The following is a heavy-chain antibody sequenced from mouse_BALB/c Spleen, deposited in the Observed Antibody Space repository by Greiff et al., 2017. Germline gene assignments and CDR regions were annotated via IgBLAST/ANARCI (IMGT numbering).Heavy chain of an antibody. J-gene: IGHJ2*01. CDR1: GYTFTDYY. CDR3: ARSGGPRGYFDY. CDR2: IYPGSGNT. V-gene: IGHV1-77*01. Sequence: QVQLKQSGAELARPGASVKLSCKASGYTFTDYYINWVKQRTGQGLEWIGEIYPGSGNTYYNEKFKGKATLTADKSSSTAYMQLSSLTSEDSAVYFCARSGGPRGYFDYWGQGTTLTVSS.